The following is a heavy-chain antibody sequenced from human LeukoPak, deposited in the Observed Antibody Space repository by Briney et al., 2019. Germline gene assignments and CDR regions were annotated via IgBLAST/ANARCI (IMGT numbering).Heavy chain of an antibody. CDR1: GVSVSSGSSY. J-gene: IGHJ4*02. D-gene: IGHD3-10*01. CDR2: MYYTGST. V-gene: IGHV4-61*01. Sequence: SETLSLTCTVSGVSVSSGSSYWSWVRQPPEKGLEWIGYMYYTGSTNYNPSLKSRVTISINTSTNQFSLKLSSVTAADRAVYYCARLRFGDYPYYFDYWGQGTLVTVSS. CDR3: ARLRFGDYPYYFDY.